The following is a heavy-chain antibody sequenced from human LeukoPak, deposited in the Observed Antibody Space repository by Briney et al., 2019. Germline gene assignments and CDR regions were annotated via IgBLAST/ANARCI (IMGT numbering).Heavy chain of an antibody. CDR2: TYYRSTWYN. CDR3: ARGYYYDSSGPGFDY. J-gene: IGHJ4*02. Sequence: SQTLSLTCAISGDTVSSNSAAWNWIRQSPSRGLEWLGRTYYRSTWYNDYAVSVKSRITINPDTSKNQFSLQLNSVTPEDTAVYCCARGYYYDSSGPGFDYWGQGTLVTVSS. V-gene: IGHV6-1*01. D-gene: IGHD3-22*01. CDR1: GDTVSSNSAA.